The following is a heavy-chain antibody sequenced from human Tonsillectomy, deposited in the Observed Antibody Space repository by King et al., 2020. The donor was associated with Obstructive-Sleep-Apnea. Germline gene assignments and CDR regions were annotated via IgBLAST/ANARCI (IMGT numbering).Heavy chain of an antibody. Sequence: TLQESGPTLVKPTQTLTLTCTFSGFSLSTSGVGVGWIRQPPGKALEWLALIYWDDDKRYSPSLKSRLTITKDTSKNQVVLTMTNMDPVDTATYYCAQVHRNYYGSGSVDYWGQGTLVTVSS. J-gene: IGHJ4*02. CDR2: IYWDDDK. V-gene: IGHV2-5*02. D-gene: IGHD3-10*01. CDR3: AQVHRNYYGSGSVDY. CDR1: GFSLSTSGVG.